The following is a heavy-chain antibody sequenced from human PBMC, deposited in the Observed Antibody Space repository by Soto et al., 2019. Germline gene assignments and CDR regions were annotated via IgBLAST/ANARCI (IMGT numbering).Heavy chain of an antibody. CDR3: ARDLATYSSSWYVDAVADGDNWFDP. CDR2: INAGNGNT. V-gene: IGHV1-3*01. D-gene: IGHD6-13*01. J-gene: IGHJ5*02. Sequence: QVQLVQSGAEVKKPGASVKFSCKASGYTFTSYAMHWVRQAPGQRLEWMGWINAGNGNTKYSQKFQGRVTITRDTSASTAYMELSSLRSEDTAVYYCARDLATYSSSWYVDAVADGDNWFDPWGQGTLVTVSS. CDR1: GYTFTSYA.